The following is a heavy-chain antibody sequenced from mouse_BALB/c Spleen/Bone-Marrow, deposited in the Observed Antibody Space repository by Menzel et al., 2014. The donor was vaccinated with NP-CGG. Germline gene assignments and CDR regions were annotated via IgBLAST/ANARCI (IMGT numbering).Heavy chain of an antibody. D-gene: IGHD1-1*02. V-gene: IGHV2-6-7*01. CDR1: GFSLTGYG. Sequence: VQLQQSGPGLVAPSQSLSITCTVSGFSLTGYGVNWFRQPPGKGLEWLGMIWSDGSTDYNSALKSRLSISKDNSKSQVFLKMNSLQTDDTARYYCARDGGTGAMDYWGQGTSVTVSS. CDR2: IWSDGST. CDR3: ARDGGTGAMDY. J-gene: IGHJ4*01.